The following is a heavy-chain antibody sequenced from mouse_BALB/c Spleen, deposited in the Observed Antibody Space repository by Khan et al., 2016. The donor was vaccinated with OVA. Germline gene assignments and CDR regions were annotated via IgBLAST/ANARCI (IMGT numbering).Heavy chain of an antibody. V-gene: IGHV5-9-3*01. D-gene: IGHD2-2*01. CDR1: GLSFSRYS. CDR3: TRHEVYYGYGQGDY. J-gene: IGHJ4*01. Sequence: EVQLVESGGGLVKPGGSLKLSCAASGLSFSRYSMSWVRQTPEKRLEWVATISSGGTYTYYSDSVKGRFTISRDNANNTLFLQMSSLGSEDTAIYSCTRHEVYYGYGQGDYWGQGTSVTVSS. CDR2: ISSGGTYT.